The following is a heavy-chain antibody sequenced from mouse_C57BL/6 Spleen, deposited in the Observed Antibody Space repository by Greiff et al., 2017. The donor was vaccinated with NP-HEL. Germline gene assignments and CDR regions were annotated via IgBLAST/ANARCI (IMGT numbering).Heavy chain of an antibody. D-gene: IGHD2-4*01. CDR1: GFTFSDYY. CDR2: ISNGGGST. V-gene: IGHV5-12*01. Sequence: EVQLVESGGGLVQPGGSLKLSCAASGFTFSDYYMYWVRQTPEKRLEWVAYISNGGGSTYYPDTVKGRFTISRDNAKNTLYLQMSRLKSEDTAMYYCARRDDYDEGFFDYWGQGTTLTVSS. CDR3: ARRDDYDEGFFDY. J-gene: IGHJ2*01.